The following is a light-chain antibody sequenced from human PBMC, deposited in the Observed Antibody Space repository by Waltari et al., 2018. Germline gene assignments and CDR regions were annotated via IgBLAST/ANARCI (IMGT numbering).Light chain of an antibody. Sequence: QSALTQPASMSGSPGQSITISCTGTSSDVGGSKYVSWYQQHPGKAPKLMIYEVSNRPSGISNRFSGSKSGNTASLTISGLQAEDESDYYCSSSTTGVVVFGGGTKLTVL. CDR3: SSSTTGVVV. V-gene: IGLV2-14*01. CDR2: EVS. CDR1: SSDVGGSKY. J-gene: IGLJ2*01.